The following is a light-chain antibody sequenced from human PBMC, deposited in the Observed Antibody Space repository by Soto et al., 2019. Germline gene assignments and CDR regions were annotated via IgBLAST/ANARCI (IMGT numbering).Light chain of an antibody. J-gene: IGLJ1*01. CDR2: EGS. CDR1: TYGFETYNQ. CDR3: SSYVGDSAYA. V-gene: IGLV2-23*01. Sequence: QSVLTQPASMSGCPGQSITISCSGTTYGFETYNQVSWYQQHPGKAPKILIYEGSKRPSGVSNRFSGSKSGNTASLTISGLQAEDEADYFCSSYVGDSAYAFGTGTKVTVL.